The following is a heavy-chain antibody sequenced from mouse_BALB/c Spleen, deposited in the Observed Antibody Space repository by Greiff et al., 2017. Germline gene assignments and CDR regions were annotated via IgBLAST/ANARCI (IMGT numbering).Heavy chain of an antibody. V-gene: IGHV1-69*02. J-gene: IGHJ4*01. CDR2: IYPSDSYT. CDR1: GYTFTSYW. D-gene: IGHD2-4*01. Sequence: QVQLQQPGAELVRPGASVKLSCKASGYTFTSYWINWVKQRPGQGLEWIGNIYPSDSYTNYNQKFKDKATLTVDKSSSTAYMQLSSPTSEDSAVYYCTTMISYYYAMDYWGQGTSVTVSS. CDR3: TTMISYYYAMDY.